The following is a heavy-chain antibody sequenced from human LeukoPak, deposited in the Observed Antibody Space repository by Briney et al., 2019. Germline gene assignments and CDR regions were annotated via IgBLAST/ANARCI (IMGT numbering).Heavy chain of an antibody. CDR2: IYYSGSA. CDR3: ARAERIYGGFTMSAPLDAFDI. V-gene: IGHV4-39*07. CDR1: GGSISSSSYY. J-gene: IGHJ3*02. D-gene: IGHD3-22*01. Sequence: SETLSLTCTVSGGSISSSSYYWGWLRQPPGRGLEWIGSIYYSGSAYYNPSLKSRVTISVDTSKNQFSLKLSSVTAADTAVYYCARAERIYGGFTMSAPLDAFDIWGQGTMVTVSS.